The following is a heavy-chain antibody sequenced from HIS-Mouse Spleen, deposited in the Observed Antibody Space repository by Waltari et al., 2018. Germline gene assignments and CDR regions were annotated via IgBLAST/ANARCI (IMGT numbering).Heavy chain of an antibody. J-gene: IGHJ4*02. CDR3: ARDDPYSSGWYDFDY. CDR2: IYSGGST. V-gene: IGHV3-53*02. D-gene: IGHD6-19*01. CDR1: GFTVNSNY. Sequence: EVQLVETGVGLIQPGGSLRRSCAASGFTVNSNYLVVVPQGPGTGLEWVSVIYSGGSTYYADSVKGRFTISRDNSKNTLYLQMNSLRAEDTAVYYCARDDPYSSGWYDFDYWGQGTLVTVSS.